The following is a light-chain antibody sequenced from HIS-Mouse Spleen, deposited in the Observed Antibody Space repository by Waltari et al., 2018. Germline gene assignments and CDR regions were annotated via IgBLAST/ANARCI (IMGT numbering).Light chain of an antibody. CDR2: SNN. J-gene: IGLJ3*02. CDR1: SSHIGSNP. CDR3: AAWDDSLNGWV. Sequence: QSVLTQPPSASGTPGQRVTISCSGSSSHIGSNPLTWYQQLPGTAPKLLIYSNNQRPSGVPDRFSGSKSGTSASLAISGLQSEDEADYYCAAWDDSLNGWVFGGGTKLTVL. V-gene: IGLV1-44*01.